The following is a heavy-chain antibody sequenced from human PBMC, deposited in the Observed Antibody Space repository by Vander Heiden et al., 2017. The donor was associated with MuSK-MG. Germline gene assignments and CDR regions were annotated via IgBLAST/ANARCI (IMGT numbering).Heavy chain of an antibody. CDR3: AREEAANGYFDY. V-gene: IGHV4-31*01. Sequence: QVQLQESGPGLVKPSQTLSLTCTVSGGSISSGGYYWNWIRQHPGKGLEWIGYIYYSGSTYYNPALKSLVTMSVDTSKKKFSLKMRSVTAADTAVYYFAREEAANGYFDYWGQGTMVTVYS. D-gene: IGHD3-22*01. J-gene: IGHJ4*02. CDR2: IYYSGST. CDR1: GGSISSGGYY.